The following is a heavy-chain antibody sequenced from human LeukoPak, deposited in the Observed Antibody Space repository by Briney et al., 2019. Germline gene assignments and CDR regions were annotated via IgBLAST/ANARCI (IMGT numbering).Heavy chain of an antibody. CDR1: GFSFSGYG. V-gene: IGHV3-30*02. CDR3: AALHTGTFVDY. D-gene: IGHD4-17*01. J-gene: IGHJ4*02. CDR2: IRYDGSTK. Sequence: PGGSLRLSCAASGFSFSGYGMHWVRQVPGKGLEWVAFIRYDGSTKFYTDSVRGRFAISRDNSKNTLSLQMNSLRTEDTAVYYCAALHTGTFVDYWGQGTLVTVS.